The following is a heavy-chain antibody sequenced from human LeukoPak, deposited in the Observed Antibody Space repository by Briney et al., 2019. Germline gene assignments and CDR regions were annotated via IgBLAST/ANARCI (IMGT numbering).Heavy chain of an antibody. D-gene: IGHD4-11*01. CDR1: GYTFTDYY. J-gene: IGHJ6*03. CDR2: INPNTAGT. V-gene: IGHV1-2*02. Sequence: GASVTVSCKASGYTFTDYYFHWVRQAPGQGLAWMGWINPNTAGTNYAQKFLGGVTLTWDTSISTAYMELNRLTSDDTAVYYCATSAGDYRAGHYYYMGVWGKGTSVTVSS. CDR3: ATSAGDYRAGHYYYMGV.